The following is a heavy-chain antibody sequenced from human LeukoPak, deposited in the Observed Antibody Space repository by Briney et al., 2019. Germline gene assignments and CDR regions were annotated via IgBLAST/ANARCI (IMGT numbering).Heavy chain of an antibody. Sequence: ASVKVSCKASGYTFTSYYMHWVRQAPGQGLEWMGGFDPEDGETIYAQKFQGRVTMTEDTSTDTAYMELSSLRSEDTAVYYCATAVYGGNSEVSPTYWGQGTLVTVSS. V-gene: IGHV1-24*01. J-gene: IGHJ4*02. CDR3: ATAVYGGNSEVSPTY. CDR1: GYTFTSYY. CDR2: FDPEDGET. D-gene: IGHD4-23*01.